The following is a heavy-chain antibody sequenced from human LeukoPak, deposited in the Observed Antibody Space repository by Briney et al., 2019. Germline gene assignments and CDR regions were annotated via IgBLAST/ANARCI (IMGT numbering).Heavy chain of an antibody. D-gene: IGHD2-2*03. CDR1: GFTFSSYS. V-gene: IGHV3-74*01. CDR3: ARDPGYCSSTSCSRHYGMDV. CDR2: INSDGSST. Sequence: GGSLRLSCVASGFTFSSYSMNWVRQAPGKGLVWVSRINSDGSSTSYADSVKGRFTISRDNAKDTLYLQMNSLRAEDTAVYYCARDPGYCSSTSCSRHYGMDVWGQGTTVTVSS. J-gene: IGHJ6*02.